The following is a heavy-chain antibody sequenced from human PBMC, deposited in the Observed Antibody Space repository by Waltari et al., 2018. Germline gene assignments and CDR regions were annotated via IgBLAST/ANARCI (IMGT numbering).Heavy chain of an antibody. V-gene: IGHV3-9*01. Sequence: VQLVESGGDFVQPGRCLRLSCVSSGCTINDSSMHWVRQVPGKGQEWVSGISWNSVRTAYADSVKGRFTISRDNAKNSLFLEMNSLRVEDTAFYYCASVIALAGARPAYWGQGTLVTVSS. D-gene: IGHD6-19*01. CDR1: GCTINDSS. J-gene: IGHJ4*02. CDR3: ASVIALAGARPAY. CDR2: ISWNSVRT.